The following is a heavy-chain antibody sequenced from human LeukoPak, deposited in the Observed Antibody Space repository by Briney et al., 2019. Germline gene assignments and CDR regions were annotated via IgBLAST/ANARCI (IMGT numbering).Heavy chain of an antibody. Sequence: GGSLRLSCAASGFTFSSYSMNWVRQAPGKGLEWVSSISSSSSYIYNADSVKGRFTISRDNAKNSLYLQMNSLRAEDTAVYYCARDRGSWLDYWGQGTLVTVSS. CDR1: GFTFSSYS. V-gene: IGHV3-21*01. D-gene: IGHD6-13*01. CDR3: ARDRGSWLDY. J-gene: IGHJ4*02. CDR2: ISSSSSYI.